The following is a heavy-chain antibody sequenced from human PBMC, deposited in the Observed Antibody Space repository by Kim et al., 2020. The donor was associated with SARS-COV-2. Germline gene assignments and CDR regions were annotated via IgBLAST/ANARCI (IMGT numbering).Heavy chain of an antibody. CDR1: GGSFSGYY. V-gene: IGHV4-34*01. D-gene: IGHD1-1*01. J-gene: IGHJ4*02. CDR3: ARCTASGVDY. Sequence: SETLSLTCAVYGGSFSGYYWSWIRQPPGKGLEWIGEINHSGSTNYNPSLKSRVTISVDTSKNQFSLKLSSVTAADTAVYYCARCTASGVDYWGQGTLVTVSS. CDR2: INHSGST.